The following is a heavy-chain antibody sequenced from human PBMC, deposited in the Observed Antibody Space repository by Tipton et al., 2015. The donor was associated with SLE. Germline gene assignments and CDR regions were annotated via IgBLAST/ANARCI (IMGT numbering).Heavy chain of an antibody. CDR1: GGSISSGSYY. CDR3: ARGGGGIVVVPAALGYMDV. J-gene: IGHJ6*03. D-gene: IGHD2-2*01. CDR2: IYTSGST. Sequence: TLSLTCTVSGGSISSGSYYWSWIRQPAGKGLEWIGRIYTSGSTNYNPSLKSRVTISVDTSKNQFSLKLSSVTAADTAVYYCARGGGGIVVVPAALGYMDVWGKGTTVTVSS. V-gene: IGHV4-61*02.